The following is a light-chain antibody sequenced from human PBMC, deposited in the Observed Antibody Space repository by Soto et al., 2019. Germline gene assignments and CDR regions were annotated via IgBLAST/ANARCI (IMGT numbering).Light chain of an antibody. Sequence: QSALTQPASVSGSPGQSITISCIGSRSDIGSYDYVSWHQHQQGKAPKVLIYEVSSRPSGVSSRFSGSRSGNTASLTISGLQPEDEATYYCSAHTTSFTVVFGPGTKVTVL. CDR2: EVS. CDR1: RSDIGSYDY. J-gene: IGLJ1*01. V-gene: IGLV2-14*01. CDR3: SAHTTSFTVV.